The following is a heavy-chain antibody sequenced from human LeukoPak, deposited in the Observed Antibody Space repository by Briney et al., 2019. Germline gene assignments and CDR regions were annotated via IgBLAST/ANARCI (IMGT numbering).Heavy chain of an antibody. V-gene: IGHV3-33*01. J-gene: IGHJ4*02. CDR3: ARDRYSGYDLEY. CDR2: IWYDGSNK. CDR1: GFTFSSYG. D-gene: IGHD5-12*01. Sequence: GRSLRLSCSASGFTFSSYGMHWVRQAPGKGLEWVAVIWYDGSNKYYADSVKGRFTISRGNSKNTLYLQMNSLRAEDTAVYYCARDRYSGYDLEYWGQGTLVTVSS.